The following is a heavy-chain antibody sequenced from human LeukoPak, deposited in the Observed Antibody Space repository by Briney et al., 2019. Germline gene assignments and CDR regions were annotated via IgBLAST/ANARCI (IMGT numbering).Heavy chain of an antibody. V-gene: IGHV4-59*08. J-gene: IGHJ3*02. CDR3: ARHENLYDSSPFDI. D-gene: IGHD3-22*01. CDR1: GGSINSYY. Sequence: SETLSITCTVSGGSINSYYWSWIRQPSGKGLEWIGYPYYSGSTNYKPSLKSRVTISVDTSKNQFSLKLSSVTAADTALYYCARHENLYDSSPFDIWGQGTKVTVSS. CDR2: PYYSGST.